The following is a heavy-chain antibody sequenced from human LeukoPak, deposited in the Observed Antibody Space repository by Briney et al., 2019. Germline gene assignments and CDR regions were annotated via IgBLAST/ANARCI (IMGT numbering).Heavy chain of an antibody. V-gene: IGHV1-46*01. J-gene: IGHJ4*02. Sequence: ASVKVSCKASGYTFTTYYMHWVRQAPGQGLEWMGVINPSGGSTSYAQKFQGRVTMTEDTSTDTAYMELSSLRSEDTAVYYCATDRPRSGSYGYWGQGTLVTVSS. D-gene: IGHD1-26*01. CDR1: GYTFTTYY. CDR3: ATDRPRSGSYGY. CDR2: INPSGGST.